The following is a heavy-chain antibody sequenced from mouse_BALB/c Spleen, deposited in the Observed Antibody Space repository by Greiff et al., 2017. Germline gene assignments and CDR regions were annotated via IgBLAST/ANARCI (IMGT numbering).Heavy chain of an antibody. CDR3: TRSYRYDY. CDR1: GFTFSNYW. J-gene: IGHJ2*01. V-gene: IGHV6-6*02. D-gene: IGHD2-14*01. CDR2: IRLKSNNYAT. Sequence: EVKLMESGGGLVQPGGSMKLSCVASGFTFSNYWMNWVRQSPEKGLEWVAEIRLKSNNYATHYAESVKGRFTISRDDSKSSVYLQMNNLRAEDTGIYYCTRSYRYDYWGQGTTLTVSS.